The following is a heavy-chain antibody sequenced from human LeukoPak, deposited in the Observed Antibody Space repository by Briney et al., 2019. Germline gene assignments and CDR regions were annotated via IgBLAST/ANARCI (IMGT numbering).Heavy chain of an antibody. V-gene: IGHV3-30*02. CDR2: LRYDGSRK. Sequence: GGSLRLSCAASGFPFSSYAMNWVRQAPGRGLGWVEFLRYDGSRKYYADSVKGRFTISRDNSKNTVFLQMNSLRAEDTAVYYCARDPSSSSSVGGYLDYWGQGTLVTVSS. J-gene: IGHJ4*02. D-gene: IGHD6-6*01. CDR3: ARDPSSSSSVGGYLDY. CDR1: GFPFSSYA.